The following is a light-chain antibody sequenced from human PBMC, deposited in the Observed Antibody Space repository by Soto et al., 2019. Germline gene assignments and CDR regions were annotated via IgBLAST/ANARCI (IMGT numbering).Light chain of an antibody. V-gene: IGLV1-44*01. CDR3: ASWDDSLNGYV. CDR2: TNN. J-gene: IGLJ1*01. Sequence: QSVLTQPPSASGTPGQRVTISCSGGSSNIGSDTVNWYQHLPGTAPKLRIYTNNQRPSGVPDRFSGSKSGTSASLTISGLQSADEAEYYCASWDDSLNGYVFGTGTKLTVL. CDR1: SSNIGSDT.